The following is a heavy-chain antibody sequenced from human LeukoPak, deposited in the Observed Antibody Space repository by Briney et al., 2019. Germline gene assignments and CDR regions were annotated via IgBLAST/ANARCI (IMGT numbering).Heavy chain of an antibody. CDR2: IYASGNT. CDR3: ARAQDCSSGCYRFFDY. Sequence: SETLSLSCTVSGGSVSSYSWSWIRQPAGKGLEWIGRIYASGNTNYSPSLKSRVTMSLDTSKNQFSLNLSSVTAADTAVYYCARAQDCSSGCYRFFDYWAREPWSPSPQ. V-gene: IGHV4-4*07. CDR1: GGSVSSYS. J-gene: IGHJ4*02. D-gene: IGHD6-19*01.